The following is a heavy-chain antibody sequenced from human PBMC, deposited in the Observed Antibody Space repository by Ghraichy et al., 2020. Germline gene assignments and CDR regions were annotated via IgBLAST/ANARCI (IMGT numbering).Heavy chain of an antibody. D-gene: IGHD1-26*01. CDR1: GFTFGSYW. V-gene: IGHV3-7*03. CDR2: IKEDRSEN. J-gene: IGHJ4*02. CDR3: ARGSYPFNY. Sequence: GGSLRLSCAASGFTFGSYWMGWVRQAPGKGLEWVANIKEDRSENHYVDSVKGRFTISRDNAENSLYLQMNSLRVEDMAVYYCARGSYPFNYWGQGTLVTVSS.